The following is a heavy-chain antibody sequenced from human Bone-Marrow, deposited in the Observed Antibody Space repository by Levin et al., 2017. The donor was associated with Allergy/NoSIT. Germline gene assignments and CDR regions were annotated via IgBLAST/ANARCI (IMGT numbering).Heavy chain of an antibody. CDR2: MGARGSL. D-gene: IGHD1-14*01. CDR1: SEMFRNYE. Sequence: GESLKISCVGSSEMFRNYEMTWVRLPPGKGLEWISYMGARGSLSYADSVKGRFTVSRDNDKNTLYLHMNRLRLDDPALYYCADLYCSSGTCFFHYWGRGTQVTVSS. CDR3: ADLYCSSGTCFFHY. V-gene: IGHV3-48*03. J-gene: IGHJ4*02.